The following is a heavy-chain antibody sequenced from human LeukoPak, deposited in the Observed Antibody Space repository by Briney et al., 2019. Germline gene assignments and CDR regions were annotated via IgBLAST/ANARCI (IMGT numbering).Heavy chain of an antibody. V-gene: IGHV3-23*01. CDR2: ISGSGGST. D-gene: IGHD2-21*02. CDR1: GFTFSNAW. Sequence: GGSLRLSCAASGFTFSNAWMNWVRQAPGKGLEGVSAISGSGGSTYYAGSGKGRFTISRDNSKNTLYLQMNSLRADDTAVYYCAKSHHVTAIDYWGQGTLVTVSS. CDR3: AKSHHVTAIDY. J-gene: IGHJ4*02.